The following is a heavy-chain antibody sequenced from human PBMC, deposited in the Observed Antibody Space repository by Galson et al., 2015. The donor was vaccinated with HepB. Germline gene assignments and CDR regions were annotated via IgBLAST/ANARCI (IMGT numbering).Heavy chain of an antibody. CDR2: INTNTGTP. Sequence: SVKVSCKASGYTFTNFAMNWVRQAPGQGLEWMGWINTNTGTPTYAQGFTGRFVFSFDTSVSTTYLLINSLKAEDTAMYYCAREIATDIEKWFDSWGQGTLVTVSS. J-gene: IGHJ5*01. CDR1: GYTFTNFA. CDR3: AREIATDIEKWFDS. D-gene: IGHD1-1*01. V-gene: IGHV7-4-1*02.